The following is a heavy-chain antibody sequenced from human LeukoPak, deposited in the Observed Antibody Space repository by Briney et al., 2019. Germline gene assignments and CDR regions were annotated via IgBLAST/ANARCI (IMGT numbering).Heavy chain of an antibody. J-gene: IGHJ4*02. CDR1: GFTFDDYA. CDR3: AKDRAAAGLDY. D-gene: IGHD6-13*01. V-gene: IGHV3-9*01. CDR2: ISWNSGSI. Sequence: QSGGSLRLSCAASGFTFDDYAMHWVRQAPGKGLEWVSGISWNSGSIGYADSVKGRFTISRDNAKNPLYLQMNSLRAEDTALYYCAKDRAAAGLDYWGQGTLVTVSS.